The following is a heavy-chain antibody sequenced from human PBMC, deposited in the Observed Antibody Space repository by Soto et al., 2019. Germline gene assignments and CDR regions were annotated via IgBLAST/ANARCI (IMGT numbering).Heavy chain of an antibody. V-gene: IGHV1-3*01. D-gene: IGHD6-13*01. CDR3: ARESEEKAAAAMVY. CDR2: FNAGDGDT. CDR1: GYTITCRA. J-gene: IGHJ4*02. Sequence: QVQLVQSGAEVKKPGASVRVSCKASGYTITCRALHWVRQAPGQRPEWMGWFNAGDGDTKYSQNFQGRFTTIRDTSASTVYMELSSLRPEDTAVYYCARESEEKAAAAMVYWGQGTLVTVSS.